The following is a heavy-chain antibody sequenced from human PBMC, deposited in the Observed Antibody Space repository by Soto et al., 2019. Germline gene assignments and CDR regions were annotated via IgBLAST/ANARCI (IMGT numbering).Heavy chain of an antibody. D-gene: IGHD2-15*01. CDR2: ITWDGGRT. CDR1: GFTFDDYT. V-gene: IGHV3-43*01. J-gene: IGHJ6*02. CDR3: AKDLTGCSGGGCYSSYYYGMDV. Sequence: GGSLRLSCAASGFTFDDYTMHWVRQAPGKGLEWVSLITWDGGRTYSADSVKGRFIISRDNSKNSLYLQMNSLRTEDTALYYCAKDLTGCSGGGCYSSYYYGMDVWGQGTTVTVSS.